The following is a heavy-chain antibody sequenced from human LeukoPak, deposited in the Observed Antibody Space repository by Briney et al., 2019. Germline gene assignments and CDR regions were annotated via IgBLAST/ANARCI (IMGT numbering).Heavy chain of an antibody. J-gene: IGHJ5*02. D-gene: IGHD6-6*01. V-gene: IGHV3-23*01. CDR3: ATSIAARLDWFDP. CDR1: GGSFSGYY. Sequence: PSETLSLTCAVYGGSFSGYYWSWVRQAPGKGLEWVSAISGSGGSTYYADSVKGRFTISRDNSKNTLYLQMNSLRAEDTAVYYCATSIAARLDWFDPWGQGTLVTVSS. CDR2: ISGSGGST.